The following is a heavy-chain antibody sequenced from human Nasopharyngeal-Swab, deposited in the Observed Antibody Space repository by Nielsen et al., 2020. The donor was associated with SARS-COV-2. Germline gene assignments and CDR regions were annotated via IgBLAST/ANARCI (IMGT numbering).Heavy chain of an antibody. CDR3: ATLTVGGNNWFDP. J-gene: IGHJ5*02. D-gene: IGHD4-23*01. Sequence: VRQMPGKGLEWMGRIDPSDSYTNYSPSFQGHVTISADKSISTAYLQWSSPKASDTAMYYCATLTVGGNNWFDPWGQGTLVTVSS. CDR2: IDPSDSYT. V-gene: IGHV5-10-1*01.